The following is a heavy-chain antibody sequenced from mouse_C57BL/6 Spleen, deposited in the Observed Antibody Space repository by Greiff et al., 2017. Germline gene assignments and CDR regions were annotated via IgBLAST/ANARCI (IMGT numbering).Heavy chain of an antibody. D-gene: IGHD4-1*01. CDR1: GYAFSSYW. J-gene: IGHJ3*01. CDR2: IYPGDGDT. V-gene: IGHV1-80*01. CDR3: ARSGLTGGFAY. Sequence: QVQLKESGAELVKPGASVKISCKASGYAFSSYWMNWVKQRPGKGLEWIGQIYPGDGDTNYNGKFKGKATLTADKSSSTAYMQLSSLASEDSAVYCCARSGLTGGFAYWGQGTLVTVSA.